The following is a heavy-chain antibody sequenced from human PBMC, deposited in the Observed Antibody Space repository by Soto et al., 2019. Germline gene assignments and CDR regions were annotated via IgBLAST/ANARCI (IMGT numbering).Heavy chain of an antibody. J-gene: IGHJ4*02. CDR3: ARDVGGYSGYAVDY. Sequence: GGSLRLSCAASGFTISSYWMHWVRQVPGKGLVWVSRIDNDGNSPAYADSVKGRFTISRDNSRNTLFLQMNSLRAEDMAVYYCARDVGGYSGYAVDYWGQGTLVTVSS. V-gene: IGHV3-74*01. CDR2: IDNDGNSP. CDR1: GFTISSYW. D-gene: IGHD5-12*01.